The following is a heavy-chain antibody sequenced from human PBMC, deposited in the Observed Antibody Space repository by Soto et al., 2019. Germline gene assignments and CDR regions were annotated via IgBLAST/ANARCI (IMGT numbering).Heavy chain of an antibody. Sequence: QVHLVESGGGVVQPGRSLRLSCAASAFTFSSYAMHWVRQAPGKGLEWVAVISYDGGSKFYADSVKGRFTISRDNSKNTLYLQMKSLRADDTAVYYRARVDCSGGSCYGVGYFDYWGQGTLVTVSS. D-gene: IGHD2-15*01. CDR2: ISYDGGSK. CDR1: AFTFSSYA. CDR3: ARVDCSGGSCYGVGYFDY. V-gene: IGHV3-30-3*01. J-gene: IGHJ4*02.